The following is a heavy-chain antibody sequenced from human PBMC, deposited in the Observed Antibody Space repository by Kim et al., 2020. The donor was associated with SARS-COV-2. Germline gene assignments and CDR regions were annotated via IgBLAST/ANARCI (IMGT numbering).Heavy chain of an antibody. CDR3: ARDFSGWELPNGLGDY. D-gene: IGHD1-26*01. J-gene: IGHJ4*02. CDR2: ISAYNGNT. Sequence: ASVKVSCKASGYTFTSYGISWVRQAPGQGLEWMGWISAYNGNTNYAQKLQGRVTMTTDTSTSTAYMELRSLRSDDTAVYYCARDFSGWELPNGLGDYWGQGTLVTVSS. CDR1: GYTFTSYG. V-gene: IGHV1-18*04.